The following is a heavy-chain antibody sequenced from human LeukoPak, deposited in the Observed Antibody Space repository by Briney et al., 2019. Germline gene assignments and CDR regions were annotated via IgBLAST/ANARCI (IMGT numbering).Heavy chain of an antibody. D-gene: IGHD2/OR15-2a*01. Sequence: ASVKVSCKASGYTFTGYYMHWVRQAPGQGLEWMGWINPNSGGTNYGQKFQGRVTMTRDTSISTAYMELSSVRSDDTAVYYCARGGLATTSYWGQGTLVTVSS. CDR1: GYTFTGYY. J-gene: IGHJ4*02. V-gene: IGHV1-2*02. CDR2: INPNSGGT. CDR3: ARGGLATTSY.